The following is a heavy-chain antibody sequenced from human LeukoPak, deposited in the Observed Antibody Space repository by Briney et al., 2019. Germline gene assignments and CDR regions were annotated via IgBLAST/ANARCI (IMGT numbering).Heavy chain of an antibody. V-gene: IGHV3-48*03. CDR3: ARDLYGSGGDAFDI. D-gene: IGHD3-10*01. CDR2: ISRSGSTR. CDR1: GFTFSACE. Sequence: GGSLRLSCAISGFTFSACELTWVRQAPGKGLEWVSYISRSGSTRYYADSVKGRFTISRDNAKNSLYLQMNSLRAEDTAVYYCARDLYGSGGDAFDIWGQGTVVTVSS. J-gene: IGHJ3*02.